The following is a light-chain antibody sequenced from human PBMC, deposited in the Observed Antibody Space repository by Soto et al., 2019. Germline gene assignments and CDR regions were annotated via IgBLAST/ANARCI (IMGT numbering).Light chain of an antibody. J-gene: IGKJ2*01. CDR2: AAS. V-gene: IGKV1-39*01. CDR1: QSVNDY. Sequence: DFQVTQSPSSRSASVGERVTITCRASQSVNDYLNWYQQRPGNAPRLLIYAASTLHSGVPSRFSGSGFWTYFSLTLTSLQHEDFATYYCQQSFSTPYIFGQGTKLEIK. CDR3: QQSFSTPYI.